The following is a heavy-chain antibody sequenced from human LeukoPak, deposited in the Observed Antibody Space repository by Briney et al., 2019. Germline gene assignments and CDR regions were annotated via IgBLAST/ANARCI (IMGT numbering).Heavy chain of an antibody. D-gene: IGHD2-2*01. CDR1: GGSISSGSYS. CDR2: IYYSGST. J-gene: IGHJ2*01. V-gene: IGHV4-39*01. CDR3: ARGRRGAREMPNWYFDL. Sequence: SETLSLTCTVSGGSISSGSYSWGWIRQPPGEGLEWIASIYYSGSTYNNPSLKSRVTISVDTSNNQFSLRLSSVTAADTAVYYCARGRRGAREMPNWYFDLWGRGTLVTVSS.